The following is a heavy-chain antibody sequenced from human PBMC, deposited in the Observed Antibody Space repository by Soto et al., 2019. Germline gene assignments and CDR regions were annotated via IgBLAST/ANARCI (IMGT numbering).Heavy chain of an antibody. J-gene: IGHJ3*01. CDR2: INPKNGAT. CDR1: GYSFTGYS. V-gene: IGHV1-8*02. CDR3: ARYRTTVPVAFDV. Sequence: GASVKVSCKASGYSFTGYSMHWVRQAPGQGLEWMGWINPKNGATGYAQKFQGRATFTWNTPTSTAYMDLSGLRSEDTAVYYCARYRTTVPVAFDVWGQGTMVTVSS. D-gene: IGHD4-4*01.